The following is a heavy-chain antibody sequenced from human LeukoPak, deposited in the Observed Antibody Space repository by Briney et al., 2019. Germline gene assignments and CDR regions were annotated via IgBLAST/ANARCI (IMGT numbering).Heavy chain of an antibody. Sequence: SEILSLTCTVSGGSISSGSYYWSWIRQPAGKGLEWIGRIYTSGSTNYNPSLKSRVTISVDTSKNQFSLKLSSVTAADTAVYYCARDLRASRPAYYNWFDPWGQGTLVTVSS. D-gene: IGHD2-21*01. CDR1: GGSISSGSYY. V-gene: IGHV4-61*02. J-gene: IGHJ5*02. CDR3: ARDLRASRPAYYNWFDP. CDR2: IYTSGST.